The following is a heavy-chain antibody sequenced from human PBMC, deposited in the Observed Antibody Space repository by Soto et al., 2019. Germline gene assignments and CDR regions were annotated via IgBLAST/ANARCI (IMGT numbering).Heavy chain of an antibody. CDR3: ARGPVRGMGGDS. D-gene: IGHD3-16*01. V-gene: IGHV1-69*02. CDR1: GGTFNSDT. CDR2: INSILGIS. J-gene: IGHJ5*01. Sequence: QVQLVQSGAEVKEPGSSVKVSCKASGGTFNSDTINWVRQAPGQGLEWMGRINSILGISNYAQKFQGRIAITADKSTNSGYMELSSLRSEATAVYYCARGPVRGMGGDSWGQGTLVTVSS.